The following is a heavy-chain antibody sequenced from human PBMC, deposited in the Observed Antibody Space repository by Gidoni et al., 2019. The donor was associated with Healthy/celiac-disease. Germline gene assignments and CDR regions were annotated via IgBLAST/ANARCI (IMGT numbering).Heavy chain of an antibody. D-gene: IGHD3-22*01. CDR3: AQTTMRMDCFDY. J-gene: IGHJ4*02. V-gene: IGHV3-23*04. Sequence: EVQLVESGGGLVQPGGSLRLSCAASGFTFSSDALSWVRQAPGKGLEWVSAISGSGGSTYYADSVKGRFTISRDNSKNTLYLQMNSLRAEDTAVYYCAQTTMRMDCFDYWGQGTLVTVSS. CDR1: GFTFSSDA. CDR2: ISGSGGST.